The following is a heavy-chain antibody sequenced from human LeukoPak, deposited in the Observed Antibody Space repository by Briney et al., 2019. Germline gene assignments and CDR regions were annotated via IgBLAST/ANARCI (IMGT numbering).Heavy chain of an antibody. CDR2: INPSSGGT. CDR1: GYTFIDYY. V-gene: IGHV1-2*02. D-gene: IGHD2-15*01. J-gene: IGHJ4*02. CDR3: ATLGYCSGGSCSQGDY. Sequence: ASVKVSCKASGYTFIDYYIHWVRQAAGQGLEWMGWINPSSGGTNYAQKFQGRVTMTRDTSISTAYMELSRLTSDDTAVYYCATLGYCSGGSCSQGDYWGQGTLVTVSS.